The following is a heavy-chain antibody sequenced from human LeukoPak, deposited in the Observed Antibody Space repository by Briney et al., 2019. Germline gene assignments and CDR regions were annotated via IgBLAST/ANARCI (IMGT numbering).Heavy chain of an antibody. J-gene: IGHJ2*01. Sequence: PGRSLRLSCAASGFTFSSYWMHWVRQAPGKGLVWVSRIDRHGSSTKYADSVEGRFTISRDNAKNTLYMQMNSLRAEDTAVYYCARELPGQYNWFLDLWGRGTLVTVSS. V-gene: IGHV3-74*03. CDR2: IDRHGSST. CDR3: ARELPGQYNWFLDL. D-gene: IGHD1-1*01. CDR1: GFTFSSYW.